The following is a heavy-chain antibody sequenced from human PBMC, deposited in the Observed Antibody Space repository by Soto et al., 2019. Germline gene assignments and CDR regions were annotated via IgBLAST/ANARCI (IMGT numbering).Heavy chain of an antibody. V-gene: IGHV1-69*06. CDR2: TIPVFNTA. CDR1: GGTLSDHG. CDR3: ARGVYGSGNYYTGPSAFDI. D-gene: IGHD3-10*01. J-gene: IGHJ3*02. Sequence: QVQLEQSGAEVKKPGSSVTVSCKASGGTLSDHGVAWLRQAPGQGLEWMEGTIPVFNTAKYAQKFQGRVTVTADKFTNIAYMELSSLRSEDTAFYFCARGVYGSGNYYTGPSAFDIWGQGTMVIVSS.